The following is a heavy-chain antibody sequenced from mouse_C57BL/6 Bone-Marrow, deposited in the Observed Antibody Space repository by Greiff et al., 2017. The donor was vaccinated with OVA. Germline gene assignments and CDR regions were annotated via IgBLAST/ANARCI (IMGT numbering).Heavy chain of an antibody. V-gene: IGHV14-4*01. D-gene: IGHD1-1*01. CDR2: IDPENGDT. CDR3: TTSYGSGY. Sequence: VQLQQSGAELVRPGASVKLSCTASGFNIKDDYMHWVKQRPEQGLEWIGWIDPENGDTEYASKFQGKATITADKSSNTAYLQLSSLTSEDTAVYYGTTSYGSGYWCQGTTLTVSS. J-gene: IGHJ2*01. CDR1: GFNIKDDY.